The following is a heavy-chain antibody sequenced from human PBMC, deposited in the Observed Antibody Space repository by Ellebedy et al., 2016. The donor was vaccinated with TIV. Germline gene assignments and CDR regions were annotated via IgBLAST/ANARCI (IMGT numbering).Heavy chain of an antibody. Sequence: ASVKVSCKASGYRFTNNYIHWVRQAPGQGLEWMGWIHPNSGGTNYAQKVQGRVTLTRDTSISTVYMEMRRLRSCDTAVYYCARDRLWNDGGPFDYWGQGTLVTVSS. V-gene: IGHV1-2*02. CDR2: IHPNSGGT. CDR1: GYRFTNNY. CDR3: ARDRLWNDGGPFDY. J-gene: IGHJ4*02. D-gene: IGHD1-1*01.